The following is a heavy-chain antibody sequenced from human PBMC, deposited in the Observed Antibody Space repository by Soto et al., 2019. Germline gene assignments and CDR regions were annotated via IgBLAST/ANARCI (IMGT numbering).Heavy chain of an antibody. D-gene: IGHD5-18*01. CDR1: GFTFTSSA. CDR3: AAGYRPYYYYMDV. V-gene: IGHV1-58*02. CDR2: IVVGSGNT. J-gene: IGHJ6*03. Sequence: ASVKVSCKASGFTFTSSAMQWVRQARGQRLEWIGWIVVGSGNTNYAQKFQERVTITRDMSTSTAYMELSSLRSEDTAVYYCAAGYRPYYYYMDVWGKGTTVTVSS.